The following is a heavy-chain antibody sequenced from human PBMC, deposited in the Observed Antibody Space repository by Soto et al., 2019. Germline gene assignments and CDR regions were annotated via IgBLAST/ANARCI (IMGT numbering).Heavy chain of an antibody. CDR2: ISYDGSNK. V-gene: IGHV3-30*18. D-gene: IGHD6-19*01. CDR3: AKAIAVAGGSGMDV. Sequence: GKGLEWVAVISYDGSNKYYADSVKGRFTISRDNSKNTLYLQMNSLRAEDTAVYYCAKAIAVAGGSGMDVWGQGTTVTVSS. J-gene: IGHJ6*02.